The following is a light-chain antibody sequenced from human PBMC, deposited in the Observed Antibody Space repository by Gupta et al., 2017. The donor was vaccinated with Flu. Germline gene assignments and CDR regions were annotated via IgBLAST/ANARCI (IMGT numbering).Light chain of an antibody. J-gene: IGLJ3*02. Sequence: VLTQPPSVSGAPGHKVTISCTGSSSNIGAGYDVHWYQQLPGTAPKVLIYGNNKRPSGVPDRFSGSKSVTSASLGITGLQAEDEADYYCQSYDSSLNGSVVFGGGTKLTVL. CDR3: QSYDSSLNGSVV. CDR2: GNN. CDR1: SSNIGAGYD. V-gene: IGLV1-40*01.